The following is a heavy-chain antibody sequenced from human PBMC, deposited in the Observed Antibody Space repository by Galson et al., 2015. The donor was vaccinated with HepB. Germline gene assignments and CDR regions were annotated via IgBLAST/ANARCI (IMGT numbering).Heavy chain of an antibody. CDR2: IDSDGSST. V-gene: IGHV3-74*03. CDR3: VRAGDRRLDV. J-gene: IGHJ6*02. D-gene: IGHD2-15*01. Sequence: SLRLSCAGSGFTFNNRWMHWVRQAPGKGLVWVSRIDSDGSSTKYADSVKGRFTISRDNAKNTLYLQMNSRRAEDTAVYYCVRAGDRRLDVWGQGTTVTVSS. CDR1: GFTFNNRW.